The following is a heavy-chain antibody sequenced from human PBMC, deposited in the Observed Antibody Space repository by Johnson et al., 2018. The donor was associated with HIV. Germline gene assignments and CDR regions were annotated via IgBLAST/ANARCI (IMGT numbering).Heavy chain of an antibody. Sequence: VQLVESGGGVVQPGGSLRLSCAASGFTFSSYAMKWVRQAPGKGLEWVSALSGSDDSTYYAASVKGRFTISRENAKNSLYLQMNSLRAEDTAVYYCAKGRSPRIQLRTWAFDIWGQGTMVIVSS. D-gene: IGHD5-18*01. CDR3: AKGRSPRIQLRTWAFDI. CDR2: LSGSDDST. J-gene: IGHJ3*02. CDR1: GFTFSSYA. V-gene: IGHV3-23*04.